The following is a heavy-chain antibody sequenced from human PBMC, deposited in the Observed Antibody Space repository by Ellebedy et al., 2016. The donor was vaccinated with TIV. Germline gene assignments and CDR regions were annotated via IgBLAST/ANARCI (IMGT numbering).Heavy chain of an antibody. V-gene: IGHV1-2*04. CDR2: INPNSGGT. CDR3: ARDLPTKRNVQQLGPFDY. D-gene: IGHD6-13*01. Sequence: AASVKVSCKASGYTFTGYYMHWVRQAPGQGLEWMGWINPNSGGTNYAQKFQGWVTMTRDTSISTAYMELSRLRSDDTAVYYCARDLPTKRNVQQLGPFDYWGQGTLVTVSS. J-gene: IGHJ4*02. CDR1: GYTFTGYY.